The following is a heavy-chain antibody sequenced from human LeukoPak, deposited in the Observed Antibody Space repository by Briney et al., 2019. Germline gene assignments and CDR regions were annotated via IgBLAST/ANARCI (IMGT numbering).Heavy chain of an antibody. CDR2: ISAYNGNT. J-gene: IGHJ4*02. V-gene: IGHV1-18*01. Sequence: ASVKVSCKASGYTFTSYGISWVRQAPGQGLEWMGWISAYNGNTNYAQKLQGRVTMTTDTSTSTAYMELRSLRSDDTAVYYCARAYPFNYYDSGGSFDYWGQGTLVTVSS. D-gene: IGHD3-22*01. CDR3: ARAYPFNYYDSGGSFDY. CDR1: GYTFTSYG.